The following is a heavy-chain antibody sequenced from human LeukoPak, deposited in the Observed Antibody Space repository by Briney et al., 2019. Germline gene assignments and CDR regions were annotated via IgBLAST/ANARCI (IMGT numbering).Heavy chain of an antibody. J-gene: IGHJ6*02. CDR3: ARVLRGYCSGGSCYSPSGMDV. CDR1: GYTFTGYY. CDR2: INPNSGGT. V-gene: IGHV1-2*02. D-gene: IGHD2-15*01. Sequence: ASVKVSCKASGYTFTGYYMHWVRQAPGQGLEWMGWINPNSGGTNYAQKFQGRVTMTRDTSISTAYMELRSLRSDDTAVYYCARVLRGYCSGGSCYSPSGMDVWGQGTTFTVSS.